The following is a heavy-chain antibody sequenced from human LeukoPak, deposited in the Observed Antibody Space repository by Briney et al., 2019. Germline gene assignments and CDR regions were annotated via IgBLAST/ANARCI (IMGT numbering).Heavy chain of an antibody. V-gene: IGHV3-30*04. Sequence: PGGSLRLSCAASGFTFSSYAMHWVRQAPGKGLEWVVVISYDGSNKYYADSVKGRFTISRDNSKNTLYLQMNSLRAEDTAVYYCARDGSLYSSGWLGGDYWGQGTLVTVSS. CDR1: GFTFSSYA. J-gene: IGHJ4*02. D-gene: IGHD6-19*01. CDR2: ISYDGSNK. CDR3: ARDGSLYSSGWLGGDY.